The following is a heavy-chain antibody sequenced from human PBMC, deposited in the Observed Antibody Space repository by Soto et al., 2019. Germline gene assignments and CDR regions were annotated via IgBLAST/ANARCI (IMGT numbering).Heavy chain of an antibody. CDR1: GFTFTFESYE. CDR3: ARGSSKLGSGPGGY. V-gene: IGHV3-48*03. CDR2: ISSRGHTT. D-gene: IGHD6-6*01. J-gene: IGHJ4*02. Sequence: GGSLRLSCEASGFTFTFESYEMNWIRQAPGKGLEWVEYISSRGHTTYYADSVKGWFIISRDNAKNLLFLEMNTLRVADTAVYYCARGSSKLGSGPGGYWGQGTLVTVSS.